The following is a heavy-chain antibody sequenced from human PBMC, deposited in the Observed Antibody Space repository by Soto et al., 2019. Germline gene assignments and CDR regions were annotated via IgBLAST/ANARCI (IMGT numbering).Heavy chain of an antibody. J-gene: IGHJ4*02. CDR3: ARDGGNICSGGSCYFQAPDY. Sequence: EVQLLESGGGSVQPGGSLRRSCSASGFTFSNYAMSWVRQAPGKGLEWVASISGSGRSTNYADSVKGRFTISRDNSKNTLAVQMSSLRAEDTAVYYCARDGGNICSGGSCYFQAPDYWGQGNLVTASP. CDR1: GFTFSNYA. D-gene: IGHD2-15*01. V-gene: IGHV3-23*01. CDR2: ISGSGRST.